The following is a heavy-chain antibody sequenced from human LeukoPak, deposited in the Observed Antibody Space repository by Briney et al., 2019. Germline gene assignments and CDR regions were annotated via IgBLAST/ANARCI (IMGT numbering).Heavy chain of an antibody. D-gene: IGHD3-22*01. Sequence: GASVKVSCKPSGYIFSRYNIHWVRQAPGQGLEWMGTFNPRGGSTSYAQKFQGRVTLTGDTSTSTVYMEVSSLRSEDTAVYYCARDIDGGGYLTPFDYWGQGTLVTVSS. CDR1: GYIFSRYN. J-gene: IGHJ4*02. CDR2: FNPRGGST. V-gene: IGHV1-46*01. CDR3: ARDIDGGGYLTPFDY.